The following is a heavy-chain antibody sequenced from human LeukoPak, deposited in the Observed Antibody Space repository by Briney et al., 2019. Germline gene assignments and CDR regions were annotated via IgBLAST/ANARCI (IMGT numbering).Heavy chain of an antibody. Sequence: SETLSLTCTVSGGSISTYYWSWIRQPPGKGLEWIGYIHYSGDTNYNPALKSRVTISLDTSKNQFSLRLNSVTAADTAVCYCAGLKLFGGDFNWGQGLVVSVSS. CDR3: AGLKLFGGDFN. CDR2: IHYSGDT. V-gene: IGHV4-59*08. CDR1: GGSISTYY. J-gene: IGHJ4*02. D-gene: IGHD2-21*02.